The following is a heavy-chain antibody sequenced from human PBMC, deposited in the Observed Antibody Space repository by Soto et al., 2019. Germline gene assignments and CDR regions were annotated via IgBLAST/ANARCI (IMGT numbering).Heavy chain of an antibody. J-gene: IGHJ4*02. V-gene: IGHV1-18*01. CDR2: ISAYNGNT. Sequence: ASVKVSCKASGYTFTSYGISWVRQAPGQGLEWMGWISAYNGNTNYAQKLQGRVTMTTDTSTSTAYMELRSLRSDDTAVYYCARATNGFYYDSSGSKKPMYYRDFWGQGTLVTVSS. D-gene: IGHD3-22*01. CDR1: GYTFTSYG. CDR3: ARATNGFYYDSSGSKKPMYYRDF.